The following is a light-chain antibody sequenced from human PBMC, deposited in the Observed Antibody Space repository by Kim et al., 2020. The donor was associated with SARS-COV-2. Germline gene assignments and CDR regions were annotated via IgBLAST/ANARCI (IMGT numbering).Light chain of an antibody. J-gene: IGKJ5*01. CDR2: RVF. Sequence: ASTTSRYSKSIVHGDGNTYWSWLQQRPGQPPRLLIYRVFNRFSGGPERFSGSGAGTDFTPRIDRVEAEDVGIYYCMQATKFPGVTFGQGTRLEIK. CDR3: MQATKFPGVT. V-gene: IGKV2-24*01. CDR1: KSIVHGDGNTY.